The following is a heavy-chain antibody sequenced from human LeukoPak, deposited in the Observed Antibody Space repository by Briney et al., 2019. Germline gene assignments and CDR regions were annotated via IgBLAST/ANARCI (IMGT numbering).Heavy chain of an antibody. CDR1: GGSISSYY. V-gene: IGHV4-4*07. CDR3: ARDSGQEWQWLVLSVGYFDY. CDR2: IYTSGST. Sequence: SETLSLTCTVSGGSISSYYWSWIRQPAGKGLEWIGRIYTSGSTNYNPSLKSRATMSVDTSKNQFSLKLSSVTAADTAVYYCARDSGQEWQWLVLSVGYFDYWGQGTLVTVSS. J-gene: IGHJ4*02. D-gene: IGHD6-19*01.